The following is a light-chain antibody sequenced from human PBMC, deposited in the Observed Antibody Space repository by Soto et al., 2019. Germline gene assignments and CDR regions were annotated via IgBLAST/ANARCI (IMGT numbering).Light chain of an antibody. CDR3: QQYENWPPVT. CDR2: RAS. Sequence: EIVMTQSPATLSVSPGERGTLSCRASQNIRGNLAWYQQKPGQAPRLLLYRASIRAPGIPARFTGAGSGTEFTLNISSLQSEDFALYYCQQYENWPPVTFGGGTKVEI. J-gene: IGKJ4*01. V-gene: IGKV3-15*01. CDR1: QNIRGN.